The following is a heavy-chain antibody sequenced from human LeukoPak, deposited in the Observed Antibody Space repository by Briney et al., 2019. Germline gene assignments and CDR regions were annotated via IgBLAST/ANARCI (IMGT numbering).Heavy chain of an antibody. CDR2: IIPIFGTA. CDR1: GGTFSSYA. Sequence: GASVKVSCKASGGTFSSYAISWARQAPGQGLEWMGGIIPIFGTANYAQKFQGRVTITADKSTSTAYMELSSLRSEDTAVYYCARQLYSSPPYGMDVWGKGTTVTVSS. V-gene: IGHV1-69*06. D-gene: IGHD6-13*01. J-gene: IGHJ6*04. CDR3: ARQLYSSPPYGMDV.